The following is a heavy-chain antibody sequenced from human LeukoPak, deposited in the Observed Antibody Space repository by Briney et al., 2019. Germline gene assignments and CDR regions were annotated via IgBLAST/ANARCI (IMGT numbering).Heavy chain of an antibody. J-gene: IGHJ5*02. CDR1: GFTFSSYS. Sequence: GGSLRLSCAASGFTFSSYSMNWVRQAPGKGLEWVSSISSSSSSYIYYADSVKGRFTISRDNAKNSLYLQMNSLRAEDTAVYYCARELNYYDSSGYSLGGGWFDPWGQGTLVTVSS. CDR3: ARELNYYDSSGYSLGGGWFDP. V-gene: IGHV3-21*01. CDR2: ISSSSSSYI. D-gene: IGHD3-22*01.